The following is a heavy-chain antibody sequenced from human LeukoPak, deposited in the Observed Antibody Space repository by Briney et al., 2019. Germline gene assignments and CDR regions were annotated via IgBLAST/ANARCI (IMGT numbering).Heavy chain of an antibody. CDR1: GGSFSGYY. CDR3: ARGGPYYDFWSGYYF. D-gene: IGHD3-3*01. V-gene: IGHV4-34*01. CDR2: INHSGST. J-gene: IGHJ4*02. Sequence: SETLSLTCAVYGGSFSGYYWSWIRQPPGKGLEWIGEINHSGSTNYNPSLKSRVTISVDTSKNQFSLKLSSVTAADTAVYYCARGGPYYDFWSGYYFWGQGTLVTVSS.